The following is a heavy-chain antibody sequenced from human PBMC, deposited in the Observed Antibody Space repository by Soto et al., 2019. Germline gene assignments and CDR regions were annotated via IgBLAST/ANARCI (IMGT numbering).Heavy chain of an antibody. J-gene: IGHJ6*02. CDR1: GFTFSSYA. D-gene: IGHD6-19*01. CDR2: ISGGGGGT. Sequence: PGGSLRLSCAASGFTFSSYAMSWVCQAPGRGLDWVSAISGGGGGTFYADSVKGRFTISRDNSKNTLYLQMDNLRADDAAVYYCARRVAGTTSYYYYAMDVWGQGTTVTVSS. V-gene: IGHV3-23*01. CDR3: ARRVAGTTSYYYYAMDV.